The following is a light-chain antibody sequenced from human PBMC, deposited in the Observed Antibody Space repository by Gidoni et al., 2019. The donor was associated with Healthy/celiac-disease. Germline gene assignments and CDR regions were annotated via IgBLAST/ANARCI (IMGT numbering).Light chain of an antibody. V-gene: IGKV3-11*01. Sequence: EIVLTQSPAPLSLSPGERATLHCRPSQSVSSYLAWYQQKPGQAPRLLIYDASNRATGIPTRFSGSGSVTDFTLTISSLEPEDFAVYYCQQRSNWRYTFGQGTKLEIK. CDR1: QSVSSY. J-gene: IGKJ2*01. CDR3: QQRSNWRYT. CDR2: DAS.